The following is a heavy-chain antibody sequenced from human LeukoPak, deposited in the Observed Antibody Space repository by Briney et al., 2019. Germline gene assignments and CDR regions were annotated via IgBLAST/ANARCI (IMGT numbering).Heavy chain of an antibody. J-gene: IGHJ4*02. CDR1: GGTFSSYA. V-gene: IGHV1-69*04. Sequence: SVKVSCKASGGTFSSYAISWVRQAPGQGLEWMGRIIPILGLANYAQKFQGRVTITADKSTSTAYMELRSLSSDDTAVYYCARSSRVGAPREEGYWGQGTLVTVSS. CDR2: IIPILGLA. CDR3: ARSSRVGAPREEGY. D-gene: IGHD1-26*01.